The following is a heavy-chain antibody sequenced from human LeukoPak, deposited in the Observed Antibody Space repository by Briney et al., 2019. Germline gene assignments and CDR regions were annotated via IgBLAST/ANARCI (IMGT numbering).Heavy chain of an antibody. CDR1: GFIFSTYS. CDR3: ARSFSTYSYDASHWRGAFDI. Sequence: PGGSLRLSCAASGFIFSTYSMTWVRQAPGKGLEWVSSISTSSSYIYYADSVKGRFTISRDNANASLYLQMNSLRAEDTAVYYCARSFSTYSYDASHWRGAFDIWGHGTMVTVSS. V-gene: IGHV3-21*01. D-gene: IGHD3-22*01. CDR2: ISTSSSYI. J-gene: IGHJ3*02.